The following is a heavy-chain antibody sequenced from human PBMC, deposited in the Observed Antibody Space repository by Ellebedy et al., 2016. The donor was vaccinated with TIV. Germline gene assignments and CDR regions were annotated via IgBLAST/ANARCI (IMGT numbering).Heavy chain of an antibody. CDR3: ATDGSYGDYLSPAHAFEI. J-gene: IGHJ3*02. D-gene: IGHD4-17*01. CDR2: INQGGSER. V-gene: IGHV3-7*01. Sequence: GESLKISCVGSGFSFSRYWMSWVRQAPGKGLEWVANINQGGSERHYVDSVKGRFTISRDNAKNSLYLEMNSLRAEDTAVYYCATDGSYGDYLSPAHAFEIWGQGTVVAVSS. CDR1: GFSFSRYW.